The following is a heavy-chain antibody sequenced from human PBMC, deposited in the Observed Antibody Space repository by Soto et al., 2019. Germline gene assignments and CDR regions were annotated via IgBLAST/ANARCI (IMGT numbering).Heavy chain of an antibody. Sequence: QVQLQQWGAGLLKPSETLSLTCAVYGGSFSGYYWSWIRQPPGKGLEWIGEINRSGSTNYNPSLKSRVTISVDTSKNQFSLKLSSVTAADTAVYYCATHVSLWNDAFDIWGQGTMVTVSS. J-gene: IGHJ3*02. CDR2: INRSGST. D-gene: IGHD3-10*01. CDR1: GGSFSGYY. V-gene: IGHV4-34*01. CDR3: ATHVSLWNDAFDI.